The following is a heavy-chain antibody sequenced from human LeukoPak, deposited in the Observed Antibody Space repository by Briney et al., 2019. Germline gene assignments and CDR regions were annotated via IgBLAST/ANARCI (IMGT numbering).Heavy chain of an antibody. Sequence: GGSLRLSCAASGFTVSSNYMSWVRQAPGKGLEWVSVIYSGGSTYYADSVKGRFTISRDNSKNTLYLQMNSLRAEDTAVYYCARGRENGAYVSRVLDYWGQGILVTVSS. J-gene: IGHJ4*02. CDR1: GFTVSSNY. D-gene: IGHD2-8*01. CDR3: ARGRENGAYVSRVLDY. CDR2: IYSGGST. V-gene: IGHV3-66*01.